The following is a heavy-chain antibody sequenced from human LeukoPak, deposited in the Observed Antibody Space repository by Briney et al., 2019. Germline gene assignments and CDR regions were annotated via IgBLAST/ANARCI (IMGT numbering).Heavy chain of an antibody. CDR1: GAXISSGGYY. V-gene: IGHV4-39*01. CDR2: IYSGGST. J-gene: IGHJ4*02. CDR3: ARRYSNSTSWYVKDPFDD. D-gene: IGHD2-2*01. Sequence: PSETLSLTCTVSGAXISSGGYYWGWIRQPPGKGLEWVGSIYSGGSTYYNPYLKSRVTISVDTSKNQFSLKLTSVTAADTAVYYCARRYSNSTSWYVKDPFDDWGQGTLVTVSS.